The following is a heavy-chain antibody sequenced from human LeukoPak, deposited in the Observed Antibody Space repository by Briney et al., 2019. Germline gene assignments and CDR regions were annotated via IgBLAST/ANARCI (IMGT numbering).Heavy chain of an antibody. CDR2: IYYSGST. V-gene: IGHV4-59*01. CDR1: GGSISSYY. Sequence: PSETLSLTCTVSGGSISSYYWSWIRQPPGKGLEWIGYIYYSGSTNYNPSLKSRVTISVDTSKNQFSLKPSSVTAADTAVYYCAREDKGLVGAFDIWGQGTMVTVSS. D-gene: IGHD2-15*01. CDR3: AREDKGLVGAFDI. J-gene: IGHJ3*02.